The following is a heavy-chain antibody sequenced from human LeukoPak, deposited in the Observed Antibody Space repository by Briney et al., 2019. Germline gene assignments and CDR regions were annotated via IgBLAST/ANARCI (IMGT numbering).Heavy chain of an antibody. CDR2: ISYDGSTK. CDR1: GFTFSSYG. Sequence: PGGSLRLSFAASGFTFSSYGIHWVRQAPGKGLEWVAFISYDGSTKYYADSVEGRFTISRDNSKNTLYVQMNSLRAEDTAVYYCAKDERWRRSDFHGGFDYWGQGALVTVSS. V-gene: IGHV3-30*18. D-gene: IGHD2-21*02. J-gene: IGHJ4*02. CDR3: AKDERWRRSDFHGGFDY.